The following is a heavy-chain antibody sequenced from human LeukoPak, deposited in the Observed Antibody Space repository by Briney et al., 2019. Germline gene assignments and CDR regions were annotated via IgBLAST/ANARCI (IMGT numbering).Heavy chain of an antibody. D-gene: IGHD4-17*01. Sequence: GGSLRLSCAASGFTFDDYAMHWVRQAPGKGLEWVSGISWNSGSIGYADSVKGRFTISRDNAKNSLYLQMNSLRAEDTALYYCAKDRGYGDYGVYYFDYWGQGTLVTVSS. CDR1: GFTFDDYA. CDR2: ISWNSGSI. V-gene: IGHV3-9*01. CDR3: AKDRGYGDYGVYYFDY. J-gene: IGHJ4*02.